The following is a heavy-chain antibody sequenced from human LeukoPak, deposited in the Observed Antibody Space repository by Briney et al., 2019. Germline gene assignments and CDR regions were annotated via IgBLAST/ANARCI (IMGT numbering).Heavy chain of an antibody. Sequence: GGSLRLSCAASGFTFSSYGMNWVRQAPGKGLEWVSAISGSGSRTYYADSVKGRFTISRDNSKNILYLRINSLRAEDTAVYYCAKEVVVSAAVGTVGFDPWGQGTLVIVSS. CDR1: GFTFSSYG. V-gene: IGHV3-23*01. CDR3: AKEVVVSAAVGTVGFDP. J-gene: IGHJ5*02. CDR2: ISGSGSRT. D-gene: IGHD6-13*01.